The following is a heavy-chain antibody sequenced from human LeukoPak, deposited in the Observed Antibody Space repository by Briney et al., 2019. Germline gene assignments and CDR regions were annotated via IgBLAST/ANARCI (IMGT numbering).Heavy chain of an antibody. J-gene: IGHJ3*02. D-gene: IGHD3-9*01. CDR3: ARVSGTIFDWLSPRWAFDI. V-gene: IGHV1-2*02. CDR2: INPNSGGT. CDR1: GYTFTGYY. Sequence: GASVKVSCKASGYTFTGYYMHWVRQAPGQGLEWMGWINPNSGGTNYAQKFQGRVTMTRDTSISTAYMELSRLRSDDTAVYYCARVSGTIFDWLSPRWAFDIWGQGTMVTVSS.